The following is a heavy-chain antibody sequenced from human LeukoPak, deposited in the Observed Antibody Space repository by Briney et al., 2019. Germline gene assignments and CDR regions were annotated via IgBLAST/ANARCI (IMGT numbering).Heavy chain of an antibody. CDR1: GFTFSIYA. CDR3: VRDGGGSGWYYFDY. J-gene: IGHJ4*02. D-gene: IGHD6-19*01. CDR2: ISYNGSQT. Sequence: GGSLRLSCAASGFTFSIYAMHWVRQAPGKGLEHVSGISYNGSQTYYGNSVKDRFTISRDNAKNTVYLQMASLRVDDMAVYYCVRDGGGSGWYYFDYWGQGTLVTVSS. V-gene: IGHV3-64*01.